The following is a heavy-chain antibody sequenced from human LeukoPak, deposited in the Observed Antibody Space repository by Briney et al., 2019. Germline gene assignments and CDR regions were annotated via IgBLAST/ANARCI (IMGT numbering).Heavy chain of an antibody. CDR1: GFTFSTYW. CDR2: IKQDGSEK. Sequence: PGGSLRLSCAASGFTFSTYWKSWVRQAPGKGLEWVANIKQDGSEKYYVDSVKGRFTISRDNAQNSLYLQMNSLRAEDTAVYFCARASPYYYGMDVWGQGTTVTVSS. J-gene: IGHJ6*02. V-gene: IGHV3-7*03. CDR3: ARASPYYYGMDV.